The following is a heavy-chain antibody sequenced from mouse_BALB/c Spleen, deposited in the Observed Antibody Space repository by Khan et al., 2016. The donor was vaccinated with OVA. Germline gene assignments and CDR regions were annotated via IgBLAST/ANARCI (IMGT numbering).Heavy chain of an antibody. CDR1: GFSLSRYN. CDR3: ARAYYRYDGYYAMDY. D-gene: IGHD2-14*01. Sequence: QVQLKESGPGLVAPSQSLSITCTVSGFSLSRYNIHWVRQPPGKGLEWLGMIWGGGGTDYNSTLKIRLSISKDNSKSQVFLKMNSLQTDDTAIYFCARAYYRYDGYYAMDYWGQGTSVTFSS. J-gene: IGHJ4*01. CDR2: IWGGGGT. V-gene: IGHV2-6-4*01.